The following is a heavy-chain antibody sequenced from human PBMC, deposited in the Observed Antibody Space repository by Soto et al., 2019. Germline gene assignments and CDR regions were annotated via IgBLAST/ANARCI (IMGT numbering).Heavy chain of an antibody. CDR1: GGSISSGDYY. V-gene: IGHV4-30-4*01. D-gene: IGHD2-2*01. Sequence: PSETLSLTCTVSGGSISSGDYYWSWIRQPPGRGLEWIGCIYYSGSTYYNPSLKSRVTISVDTSKNQFSLKLSSVTAADTAVYYCASLQPAALMFDYWGQGTLVTVSS. CDR2: IYYSGST. J-gene: IGHJ4*02. CDR3: ASLQPAALMFDY.